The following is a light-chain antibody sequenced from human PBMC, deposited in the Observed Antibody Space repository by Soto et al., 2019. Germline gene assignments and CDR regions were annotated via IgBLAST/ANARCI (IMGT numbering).Light chain of an antibody. CDR2: RND. CDR3: GSWDVSLSAHYV. V-gene: IGLV1-47*01. J-gene: IGLJ1*01. CDR1: SSNIGSNY. Sequence: QSVLTQPPSASGTPGQRVTISCSGSSSNIGSNYVYWYQQVPGTAPKLLIYRNDQRPSGVPDRFSGSKSGTSASLAISDLRSEDEADYYCGSWDVSLSAHYVFGTGTKLTVL.